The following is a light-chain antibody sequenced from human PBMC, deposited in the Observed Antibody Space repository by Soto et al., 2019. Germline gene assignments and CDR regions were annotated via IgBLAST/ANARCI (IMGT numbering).Light chain of an antibody. J-gene: IGKJ3*01. Sequence: IQLTQSPSSLSASVGDRVTITCRASQDIAIYLAWYQQKPGEAPKLLIYAASTLYGGVPSRFSGSGSGTDFALTIPSLQAEDFATYYCQQRSNWLSSFGPGPTVHIK. CDR3: QQRSNWLSS. CDR2: AAS. V-gene: IGKV1-9*01. CDR1: QDIAIY.